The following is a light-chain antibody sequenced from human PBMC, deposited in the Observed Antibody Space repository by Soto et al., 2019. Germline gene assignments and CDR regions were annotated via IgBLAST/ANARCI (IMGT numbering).Light chain of an antibody. V-gene: IGKV1-39*01. Sequence: DIQMTQSPASLSVSVGDRVTITCRASQSINNYLNWYLQRPDQAPKLLIRSASTLQRGVPSRFSGSGSRTEFTLTIDDLQPGDFGTYYCQQSLTMPITFGHGTRLDIK. CDR2: SAS. CDR1: QSINNY. J-gene: IGKJ5*01. CDR3: QQSLTMPIT.